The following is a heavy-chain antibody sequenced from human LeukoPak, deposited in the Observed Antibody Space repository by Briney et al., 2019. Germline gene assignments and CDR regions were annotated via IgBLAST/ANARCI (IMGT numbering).Heavy chain of an antibody. CDR1: GGSISSYY. Sequence: SETLSLTCTVPGGSISSYYWSWIRQPPGKGLEWIGYIYYSGSTNYNPSLKSRVAISVDTSKNQFSLKLSSVTAADTAVYYCARASPGITFGGVIVPKRHFDYWGQGTLVTVSS. CDR2: IYYSGST. V-gene: IGHV4-59*01. J-gene: IGHJ4*02. CDR3: ARASPGITFGGVIVPKRHFDY. D-gene: IGHD3-16*02.